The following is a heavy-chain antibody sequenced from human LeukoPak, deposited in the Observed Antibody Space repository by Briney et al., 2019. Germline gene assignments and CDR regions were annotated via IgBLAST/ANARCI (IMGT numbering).Heavy chain of an antibody. D-gene: IGHD5-18*01. V-gene: IGHV3-43*02. CDR3: AKDILKQLWLLGLPRGSYGMDV. J-gene: IGHJ6*02. Sequence: RGSLRLSCAASGFTSDGYAMHWVRQAPGKGLEWVSLISGDGGSTYYADSVKGRFTISRDNSKNSLYLQMNSLRTEDTALYYCAKDILKQLWLLGLPRGSYGMDVWGQGTTVTVSS. CDR1: GFTSDGYA. CDR2: ISGDGGST.